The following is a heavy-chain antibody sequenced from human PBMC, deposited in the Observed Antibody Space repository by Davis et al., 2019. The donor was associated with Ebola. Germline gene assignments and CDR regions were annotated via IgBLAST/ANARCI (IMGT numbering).Heavy chain of an antibody. Sequence: ASVKVSCKASGYTFTAYYLHWVRQAPGQGLEWMGRINPNTGDTFYAQKFQGRVTMTRDTSISTAYLELIGLGYGDTAVYYCARDPRGSYYRDYWGPGTLVTVSS. J-gene: IGHJ4*02. D-gene: IGHD3-10*01. CDR2: INPNTGDT. V-gene: IGHV1-2*06. CDR3: ARDPRGSYYRDY. CDR1: GYTFTAYY.